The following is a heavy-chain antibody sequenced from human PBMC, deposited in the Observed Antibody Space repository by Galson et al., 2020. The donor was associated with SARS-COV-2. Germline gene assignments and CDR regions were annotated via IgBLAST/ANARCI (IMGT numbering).Heavy chain of an antibody. J-gene: IGHJ6*02. CDR1: GGSISSGDYY. Sequence: SQTLSLTCTVSGGSISSGDYYWSWIRQPPGKGLEWIGYIYYSGSTYYNPSLKSRVTISVDTSKNQFSLKLSSVTAADTAVYYCARDKFIAAAGTWYYYYGMDVWGQGTTVTVSS. CDR3: ARDKFIAAAGTWYYYYGMDV. CDR2: IYYSGST. V-gene: IGHV4-30-4*01. D-gene: IGHD6-13*01.